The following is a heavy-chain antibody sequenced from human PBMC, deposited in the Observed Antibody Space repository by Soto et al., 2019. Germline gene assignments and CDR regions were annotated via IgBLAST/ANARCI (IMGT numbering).Heavy chain of an antibody. CDR1: GFTLNDYA. CDR2: MSFDGRNK. Sequence: QVQLVESGGGVVQPGRSLTLSCAASGFTLNDYAMHWGRQAPGKGLEWVSLMSFDGRNKDYADADEGRFTISRDNSKNTLYLQMSSLTPEDTAVYYCARDSNFYYGRGWFDPWGQGTLVTVS. J-gene: IGHJ5*02. V-gene: IGHV3-30*04. CDR3: ARDSNFYYGRGWFDP. D-gene: IGHD1-26*01.